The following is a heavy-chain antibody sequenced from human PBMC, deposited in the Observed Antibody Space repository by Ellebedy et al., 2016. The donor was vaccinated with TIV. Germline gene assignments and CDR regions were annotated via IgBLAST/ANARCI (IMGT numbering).Heavy chain of an antibody. D-gene: IGHD5-24*01. V-gene: IGHV6-1*01. J-gene: IGHJ3*02. Sequence: SQTLSLTCXISGDSVSSNSASWNWIRQSPSRGLEWLGRTYYRSQWYNHYPVSVKSRITINPDTSKNQFSLQLNSVTPEDTAVYYCARADGYLPGDAFDIWGQGTMVTVSS. CDR3: ARADGYLPGDAFDI. CDR2: TYYRSQWYN. CDR1: GDSVSSNSAS.